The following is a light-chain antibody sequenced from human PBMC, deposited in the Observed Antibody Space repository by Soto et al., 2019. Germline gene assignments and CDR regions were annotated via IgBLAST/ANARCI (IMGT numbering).Light chain of an antibody. CDR2: EVS. V-gene: IGLV2-14*01. Sequence: QSVLTQPASVSGSPGQAITISCTGTSSDVGGYNYVSWYQQHPGKAPKLIIYEVSNRPSGVSNRFSGSKSGNTASLTISGLPAEDEADYYCSSYTGGNPSYVFGTGTKVTVL. J-gene: IGLJ1*01. CDR3: SSYTGGNPSYV. CDR1: SSDVGGYNY.